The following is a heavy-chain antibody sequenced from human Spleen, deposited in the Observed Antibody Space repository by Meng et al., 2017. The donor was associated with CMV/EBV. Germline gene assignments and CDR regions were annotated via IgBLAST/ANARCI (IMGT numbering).Heavy chain of an antibody. CDR1: GGSISSYH. V-gene: IGHV4-59*01. CDR2: IYYSGST. J-gene: IGHJ5*02. D-gene: IGHD6-6*01. CDR3: ARDPGGSSSFWFDP. Sequence: GSLRLSCTVSGGSISSYHWGWIRQPPGKGLEWIGYIYYSGSTNYNPSLKSRVTISVDTSKNQFSLKLSSVTAADTAVYYCARDPGGSSSFWFDPWGQGTLVTVSS.